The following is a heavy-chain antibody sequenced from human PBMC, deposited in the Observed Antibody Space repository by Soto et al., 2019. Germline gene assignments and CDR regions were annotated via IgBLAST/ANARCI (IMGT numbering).Heavy chain of an antibody. CDR2: IDPSDSYT. J-gene: IGHJ6*02. CDR3: ARLTSITIFGVAPYGMDV. Sequence: PGGSLKISCNGSGYSFTSYWISWGRQMPGKGLEWMGRIDPSDSYTNYSPSFQGHVTISADKSISTAYLQWSSLKASDTAMYYCARLTSITIFGVAPYGMDVWGQGTTVTVSS. D-gene: IGHD3-3*01. CDR1: GYSFTSYW. V-gene: IGHV5-10-1*01.